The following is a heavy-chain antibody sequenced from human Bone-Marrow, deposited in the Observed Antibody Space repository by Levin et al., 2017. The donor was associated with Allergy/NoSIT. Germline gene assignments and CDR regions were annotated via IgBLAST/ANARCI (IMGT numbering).Heavy chain of an antibody. J-gene: IGHJ5*01. D-gene: IGHD2-2*03. CDR3: ARDLGYLGPINWFDS. CDR1: GDTFSSNS. Sequence: AASVKVSCTASGDTFSSNSISWVRQAPGQGLEWMGGLIPMFGTPNYAQKFQDRLTITADTSMTTGFMELSSLRLEDTAVYYCARDLGYLGPINWFDSWGQGTVVIVSS. CDR2: LIPMFGTP. V-gene: IGHV1-69*06.